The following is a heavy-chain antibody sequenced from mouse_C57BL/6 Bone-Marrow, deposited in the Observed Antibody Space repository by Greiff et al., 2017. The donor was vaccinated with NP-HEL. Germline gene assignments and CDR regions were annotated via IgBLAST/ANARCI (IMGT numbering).Heavy chain of an antibody. CDR3: ARHGYYGSSYAMDY. D-gene: IGHD1-1*01. CDR1: EYEFPSHD. CDR2: INSDGGST. V-gene: IGHV5-2*01. Sequence: EVKLQESGGGLVQPGESLKLSCESNEYEFPSHDMSWVRKTPEKRLELVAAINSDGGSTYYPDTMERRFIISRDNTKKTLYLQMSRARYEDTALYYCARHGYYGSSYAMDYWGQGTSVTVSS. J-gene: IGHJ4*01.